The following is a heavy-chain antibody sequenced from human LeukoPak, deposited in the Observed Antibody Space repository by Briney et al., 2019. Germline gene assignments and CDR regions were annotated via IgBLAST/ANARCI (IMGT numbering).Heavy chain of an antibody. J-gene: IGHJ6*03. D-gene: IGHD3-16*02. CDR2: ISYDGSNK. CDR3: ARVIGTNYMDV. V-gene: IGHV3-30*03. Sequence: LSGGSLRLSCAASGFTFSSYGMHWVRQAPGKGLEWVAVISYDGSNKYYADSMKGRFTISRDNSKNTLYLQMNSLRAEDTAVYYCARVIGTNYMDVWGKGTTVTISS. CDR1: GFTFSSYG.